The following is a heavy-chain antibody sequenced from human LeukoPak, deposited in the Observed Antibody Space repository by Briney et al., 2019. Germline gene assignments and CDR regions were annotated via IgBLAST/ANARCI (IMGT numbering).Heavy chain of an antibody. CDR1: GYSINSGYY. Sequence: PSETLSLTCAVSGYSINSGYYWGWIRQPPGKGLEWIGSIYHSGTTYYNPSLKSRVTISVDTSKNQFSLKLTSVTAADTAVYYCAKVSYRFFDYWGQGTLVTVSS. CDR3: AKVSYRFFDY. D-gene: IGHD2-21*01. V-gene: IGHV4-38-2*01. J-gene: IGHJ4*02. CDR2: IYHSGTT.